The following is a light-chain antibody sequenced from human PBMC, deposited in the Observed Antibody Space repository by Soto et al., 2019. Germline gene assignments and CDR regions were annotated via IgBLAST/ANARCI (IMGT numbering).Light chain of an antibody. V-gene: IGLV2-8*01. J-gene: IGLJ3*02. CDR3: NSYGGSNNWV. Sequence: QSAPTQPPSASGSPGQSVAISCTGTSSDVGGYNYVSWYQQHPGKAPKLVIYEVTKRPSGVPDRFSGSKSGNTASLTVSGLQADDEADYYCNSYGGSNNWVFGGGTKVTVL. CDR2: EVT. CDR1: SSDVGGYNY.